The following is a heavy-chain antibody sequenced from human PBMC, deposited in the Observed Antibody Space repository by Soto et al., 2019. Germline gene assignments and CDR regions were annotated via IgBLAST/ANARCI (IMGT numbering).Heavy chain of an antibody. V-gene: IGHV5-51*01. CDR2: IYAGDSET. J-gene: IGHJ4*02. Sequence: PGESLKISCKGSGYNFASYWIGWVRQMPGKGLEWMGIIYAGDSETKYSPPFQGQVTMSADKSISTAYLQWSSLKASDTAMYYCAKSLSVTGNFDYWGQGNLVTVSS. CDR1: GYNFASYW. CDR3: AKSLSVTGNFDY. D-gene: IGHD6-19*01.